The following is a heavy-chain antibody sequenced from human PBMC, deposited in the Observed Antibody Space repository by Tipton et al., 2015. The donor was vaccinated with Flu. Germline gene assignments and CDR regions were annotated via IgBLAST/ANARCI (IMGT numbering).Heavy chain of an antibody. V-gene: IGHV4-61*01. J-gene: IGHJ1*01. D-gene: IGHD1-26*01. CDR3: ARYGTYDGSRYFQH. Sequence: TLSLTCTVSGHSISNGYYWGWIRQPPGKGLEWIGYIYYSGSTNYNPSLKSRVTISVDTSKNQFSLKLSSVTAADTAVYYCARYGTYDGSRYFQHWGQGTLVTVSS. CDR1: GHSISNGYY. CDR2: IYYSGST.